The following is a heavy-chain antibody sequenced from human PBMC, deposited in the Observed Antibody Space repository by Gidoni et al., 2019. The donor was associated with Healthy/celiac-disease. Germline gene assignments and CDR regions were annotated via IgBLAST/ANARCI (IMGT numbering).Heavy chain of an antibody. V-gene: IGHV1-2*04. J-gene: IGHJ6*02. D-gene: IGHD3-10*01. Sequence: QVQLVQSGAEVKKPGASVKVSCTASGYTFTGYYMHWVRQAPGQGLEWMGWINPNSGGTNYAQKFQGWVTMTRDTSISTAYMELSRLRSDDTAVYYCARDSRGSGSYYYGMDVWGQGTTVTVSS. CDR3: ARDSRGSGSYYYGMDV. CDR1: GYTFTGYY. CDR2: INPNSGGT.